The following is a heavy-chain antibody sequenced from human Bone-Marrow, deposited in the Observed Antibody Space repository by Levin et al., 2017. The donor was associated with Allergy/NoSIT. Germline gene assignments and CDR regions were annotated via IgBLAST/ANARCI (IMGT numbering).Heavy chain of an antibody. CDR1: GFTFTNYN. D-gene: IGHD4-17*01. CDR3: AREPTSVTTRSYNYYYGMDV. V-gene: IGHV3-21*01. Sequence: GESLKISCAASGFTFTNYNMNWVRQAPGRGLEWVSCIWSSSSNIYYADSVKGRFTISRDAATNSLFLQMNSLRAEDTAVYYCAREPTSVTTRSYNYYYGMDVWGQGTTVTVSS. CDR2: IWSSSSNI. J-gene: IGHJ6*02.